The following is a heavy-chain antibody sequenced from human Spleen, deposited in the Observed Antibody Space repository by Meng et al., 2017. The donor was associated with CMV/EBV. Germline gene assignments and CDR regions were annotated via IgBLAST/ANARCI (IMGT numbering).Heavy chain of an antibody. CDR2: MNPNSGNT. D-gene: IGHD2-2*01. J-gene: IGHJ6*02. CDR1: GYTFTGYY. V-gene: IGHV1-8*02. CDR3: ARAYCSSTSCYALYHYYYYGMDV. Sequence: ASVKVSCKASGYTFTGYYMHWVRQAPGQGLEWMGWMNPNSGNTGYAQKFQGRVTMTRNTSISTAYMELSSLRSEDTAVYYCARAYCSSTSCYALYHYYYYGMDVWGQGTTVTVSS.